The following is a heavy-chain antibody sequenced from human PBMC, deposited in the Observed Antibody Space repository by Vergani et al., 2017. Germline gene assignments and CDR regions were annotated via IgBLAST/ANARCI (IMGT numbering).Heavy chain of an antibody. CDR1: GYTFTGYY. Sequence: QVQLVQSGAEVKKPGASVKVSCKASGYTFTGYYMHWVRQAPGQGLEWMGWINPNSGGTNYAQKFQGRVTMTRDTSISTAYMELSRLRSDDTAVYYCARCRYYYDSSGYYYSSGFDYWGQGTLVTVSS. CDR3: ARCRYYYDSSGYYYSSGFDY. J-gene: IGHJ4*02. D-gene: IGHD3-22*01. CDR2: INPNSGGT. V-gene: IGHV1-2*02.